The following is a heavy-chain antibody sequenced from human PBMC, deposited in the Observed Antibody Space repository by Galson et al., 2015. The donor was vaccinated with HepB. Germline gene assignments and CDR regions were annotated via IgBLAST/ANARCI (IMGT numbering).Heavy chain of an antibody. V-gene: IGHV3-64*01. CDR2: ISSNGGST. Sequence: SLRLSCAASGFTFSSYAMHWVRQAPGKGLEYVSAISSNGGSTYYANSVKGRFTISRDNSKNTLYLQMGSLRAEDMAVYYCARESSSWFYYYYYGMDVWGQGTTVTVSS. J-gene: IGHJ6*02. D-gene: IGHD6-13*01. CDR3: ARESSSWFYYYYYGMDV. CDR1: GFTFSSYA.